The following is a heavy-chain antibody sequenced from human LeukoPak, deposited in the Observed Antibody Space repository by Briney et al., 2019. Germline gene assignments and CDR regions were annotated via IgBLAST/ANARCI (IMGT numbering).Heavy chain of an antibody. CDR2: TYTSGSS. CDR1: GGSISSYH. D-gene: IGHD2-15*01. Sequence: PSETLSLTCIVSGGSISSYHWSWIRQPAGKRLEWIGHTYTSGSSNYNPSLKSRVTMSVGTSNNQFSLKLNPVTAADTAVYYCARGGGYGRNWFDPWGQGTLVIVSS. CDR3: ARGGGYGRNWFDP. V-gene: IGHV4-4*07. J-gene: IGHJ5*02.